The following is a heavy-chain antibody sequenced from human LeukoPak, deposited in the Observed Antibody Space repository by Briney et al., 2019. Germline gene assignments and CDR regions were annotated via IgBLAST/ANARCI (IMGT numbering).Heavy chain of an antibody. V-gene: IGHV3-48*03. D-gene: IGHD3-9*01. CDR3: ASGDILTGTLDY. CDR2: ISSSGSTI. J-gene: IGHJ4*02. Sequence: PGGSLRLSCAASGFTFSSYEMNWVRQAPGKGLEWVSYISSSGSTIYYADSVKGQFTISRDNAKNSLYLQMNSLGAEDTAVYYCASGDILTGTLDYWGQGTLVTVSS. CDR1: GFTFSSYE.